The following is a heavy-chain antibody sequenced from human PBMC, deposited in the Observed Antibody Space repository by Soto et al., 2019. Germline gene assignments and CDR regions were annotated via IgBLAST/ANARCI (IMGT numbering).Heavy chain of an antibody. D-gene: IGHD6-13*01. V-gene: IGHV3-53*01. J-gene: IGHJ6*02. CDR3: AREREQQLVYYGMDV. CDR2: IYSGGST. Sequence: GGSLRLSCAASGFTVSSNYMSWVRQAPGKGLEWVSVIYSGGSTYYADSVKGRFTISRDNSKNTLYLQMNSLRAEDTAVYYCAREREQQLVYYGMDVWGQGTTVTVSS. CDR1: GFTVSSNY.